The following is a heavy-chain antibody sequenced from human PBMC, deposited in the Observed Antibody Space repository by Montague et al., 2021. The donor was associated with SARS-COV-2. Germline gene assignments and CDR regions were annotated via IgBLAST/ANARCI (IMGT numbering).Heavy chain of an antibody. D-gene: IGHD2-15*01. V-gene: IGHV4-59*12. CDR2: IYYSGST. Sequence: SETLSLTCTVSGGSISSYYWSWIRQPPGKGLEWIGYIYYSGSTNYNPSLKSRVTISVDTSKNQVSLKLSSVTAADTAVYYCASHCGGGRCYFGMDVWGQGTTVPVSS. J-gene: IGHJ6*02. CDR1: GGSISSYY. CDR3: ASHCGGGRCYFGMDV.